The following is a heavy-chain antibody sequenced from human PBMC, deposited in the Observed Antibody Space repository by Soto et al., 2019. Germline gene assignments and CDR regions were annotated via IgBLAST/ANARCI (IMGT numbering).Heavy chain of an antibody. D-gene: IGHD3-22*01. J-gene: IGHJ3*02. V-gene: IGHV4-34*01. Sequence: SETQSLTCAVYGGSLSDHDLSWIRQPPGKGLEWIEEINHSGRTNYNPSLKSRVTLSVDTSKNQFSLKLTSVTAADTAVYYCARVDSSGYTRDVFDIWGQGTMVTVSS. CDR3: ARVDSSGYTRDVFDI. CDR2: INHSGRT. CDR1: GGSLSDHD.